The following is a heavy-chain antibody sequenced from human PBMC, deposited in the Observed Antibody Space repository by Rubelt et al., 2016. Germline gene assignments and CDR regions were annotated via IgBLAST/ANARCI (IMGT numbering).Heavy chain of an antibody. D-gene: IGHD2-15*01. CDR3: ANSDGRYFDL. Sequence: PPGKGLEWIGNIYHSGSTYYNPSLKSRVTISVDTSRNQFSLKLTSVTAADTAVYYCANSDGRYFDLWGRGTLVTVSS. V-gene: IGHV4-38-2*01. J-gene: IGHJ2*01. CDR2: IYHSGST.